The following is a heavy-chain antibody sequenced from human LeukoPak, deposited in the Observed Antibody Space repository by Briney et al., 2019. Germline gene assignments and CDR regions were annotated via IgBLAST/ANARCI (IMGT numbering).Heavy chain of an antibody. D-gene: IGHD6-6*01. J-gene: IGHJ4*02. CDR1: GYTFTSYG. V-gene: IGHV1-18*01. Sequence: EASVKVSCKASGYTFTSYGISWVRQAPGQGLEWMGWISAYNGNTNYAQKLQGRVTMTTDTSTSTAYMELRSLRSDDTAVYYCARDDIGLVIATRPPDYWGQGTLVTVSS. CDR3: ARDDIGLVIATRPPDY. CDR2: ISAYNGNT.